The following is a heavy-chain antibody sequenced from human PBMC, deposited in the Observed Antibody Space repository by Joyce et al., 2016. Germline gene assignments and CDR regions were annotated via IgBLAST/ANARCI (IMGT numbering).Heavy chain of an antibody. CDR1: GASVSSGGNS. CDR3: ASGFNFKGRSFFDY. Sequence: QLQLQESGSGLVKPAQTLSLPCAVSGASVSSGGNSWSWIRQPPGKGLELIGYIYHTASTSYHPSLKSRVTISVDRSKNQFSLKLASVTAADTAVYYCASGFNFKGRSFFDYWGQGALVTVSS. J-gene: IGHJ4*02. D-gene: IGHD3-10*01. V-gene: IGHV4-30-2*01. CDR2: IYHTAST.